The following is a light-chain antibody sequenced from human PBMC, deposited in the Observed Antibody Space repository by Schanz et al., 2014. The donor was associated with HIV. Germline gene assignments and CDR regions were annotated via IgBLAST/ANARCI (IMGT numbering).Light chain of an antibody. CDR1: SSDVGNYLL. CDR2: EVN. J-gene: IGLJ2*01. CDR3: SSYTSSSTLVV. V-gene: IGLV2-14*02. Sequence: QSALTQPASVSGSPGQSITISCTGTSSDVGNYLLVSWYQQHPGKAPKLMIYEVNKRPSGVSNRFSGSKSGNTASLTISGLQAEDEADYYCSSYTSSSTLVVFGGGTKLTVL.